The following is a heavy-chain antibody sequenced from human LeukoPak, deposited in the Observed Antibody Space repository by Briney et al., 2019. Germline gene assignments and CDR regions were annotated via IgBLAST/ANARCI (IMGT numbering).Heavy chain of an antibody. V-gene: IGHV4-30-4*01. CDR3: ARVYCSSTSCLFGY. D-gene: IGHD2-2*01. CDR2: IYYSGST. J-gene: IGHJ4*02. CDR1: GGSIRSGDYY. Sequence: PSETLSLTCTVSGGSIRSGDYYWRWIRQPRGRGLEWIVYIYYSGSTYYNPSLKSRVTISVDTSKNQFSLKLSSVTAADTAVYYCARVYCSSTSCLFGYWGQGTLVTVSS.